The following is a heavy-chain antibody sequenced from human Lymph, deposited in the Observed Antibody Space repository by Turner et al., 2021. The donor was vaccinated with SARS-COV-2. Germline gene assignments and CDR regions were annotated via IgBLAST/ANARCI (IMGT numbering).Heavy chain of an antibody. Sequence: QVQLVASGGGVVQPGRSLRLSCAASGFTFSSYIMHWVRQAPGKGLEWVAVISYDGSNKYYADSVKGRFTISRDNSKNTLYLQMNSLRAEETAVYYCARDLVVVTSAFDIWGQGTKVTVSS. J-gene: IGHJ3*02. CDR2: ISYDGSNK. D-gene: IGHD3-22*01. CDR1: GFTFSSYI. V-gene: IGHV3-30-3*01. CDR3: ARDLVVVTSAFDI.